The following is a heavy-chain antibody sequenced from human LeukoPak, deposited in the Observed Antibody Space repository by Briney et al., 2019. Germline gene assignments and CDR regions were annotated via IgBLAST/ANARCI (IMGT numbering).Heavy chain of an antibody. CDR2: ISSSSSTI. D-gene: IGHD4-11*01. Sequence: GGSLRLSCAASGFTFSSYSMNWVRQAPGKGLEWVSYISSSSSTIYYADSVKGRFTISRDNAKNSLYLQMNSLRAEDTAVYYCARIQPYIGPLHNSKPIYYYYYMDVWGKGTTVTVSS. CDR1: GFTFSSYS. CDR3: ARIQPYIGPLHNSKPIYYYYYMDV. J-gene: IGHJ6*03. V-gene: IGHV3-48*01.